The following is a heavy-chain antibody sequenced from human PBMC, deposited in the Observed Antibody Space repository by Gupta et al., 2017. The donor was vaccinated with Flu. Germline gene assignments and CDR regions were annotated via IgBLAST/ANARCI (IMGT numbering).Heavy chain of an antibody. D-gene: IGHD1-26*01. V-gene: IGHV3-64*01. CDR2: ISSNGGST. Sequence: EVQLVESGGGLVQPGGSLRLSCAASGFTFSSYAMHWVRQAPGKGLEYVSAISSNGGSTYYANSVKGRFTISRDNSKNTLYLQMGSLRAEDMAVYYCARSPRRELLVYFDYWGQGTLVTVSS. J-gene: IGHJ4*02. CDR3: ARSPRRELLVYFDY. CDR1: GFTFSSYA.